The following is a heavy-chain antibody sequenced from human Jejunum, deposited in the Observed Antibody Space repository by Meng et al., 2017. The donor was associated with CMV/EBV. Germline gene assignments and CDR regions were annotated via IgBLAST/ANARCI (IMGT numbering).Heavy chain of an antibody. J-gene: IGHJ4*02. CDR2: TRNKANNYIT. V-gene: IGHV3-72*01. CDR3: ARDSHSSGWSLLFDS. D-gene: IGHD6-19*01. CDR1: FTFSDHH. Sequence: FTFSDHHINWVRQVPGKGPEWVGRTRNKANNYITDYAASVKGRFTISRDDSKNSIYLQMNSLKSEDTAMYYCARDSHSSGWSLLFDSWGQGTLVTVSS.